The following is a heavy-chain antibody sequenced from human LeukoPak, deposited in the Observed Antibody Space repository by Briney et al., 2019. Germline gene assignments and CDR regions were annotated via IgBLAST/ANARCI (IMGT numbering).Heavy chain of an antibody. Sequence: GGSLRLSCAASGFTFSSYSMNWVRQAPGKGVEGVSYISSRIIRTIYYADSVKRRFTISRDNAKNSLYLQMNSLRAEDTAVYYCARKNGSSWDYWGQGTLVTVSS. CDR2: ISSRIIRTI. CDR1: GFTFSSYS. V-gene: IGHV3-48*01. CDR3: ARKNGSSWDY. J-gene: IGHJ4*02. D-gene: IGHD6-6*01.